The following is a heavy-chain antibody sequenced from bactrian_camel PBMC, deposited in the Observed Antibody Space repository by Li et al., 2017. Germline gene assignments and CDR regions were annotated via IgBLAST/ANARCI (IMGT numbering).Heavy chain of an antibody. CDR1: GYRYGPSC. D-gene: IGHD6*01. CDR2: IANDGTT. J-gene: IGHJ4*01. V-gene: IGHV3S53*01. CDR3: AADTWTYGGSCPAAHFYAR. Sequence: QLVESGGGSVQSGGSLRLSCAASGYRYGPSCMGWFRQAPGKEREGVATIANDGTTKYAESVKGRFTISQDNAKNTLYLQMNSLKPEDTAMYYCAADTWTYGGSCPAAHFYARRGQGTQVTVS.